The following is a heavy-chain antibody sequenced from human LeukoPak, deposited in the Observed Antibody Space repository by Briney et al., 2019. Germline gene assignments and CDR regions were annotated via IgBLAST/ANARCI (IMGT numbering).Heavy chain of an antibody. D-gene: IGHD3-3*01. CDR2: IYWNDDK. CDR1: GFSLSTSGVG. CDR3: AHRHYDFWSGNSLYGGYFDY. Sequence: ASGPTLVKPTQTLTLTCTFSGFSLSTSGVGVGWIRQPPGKALEWLALIYWNDDKRYSPSLKSRLTITKDTSKNQVVLTMTNMDPVDTATYYCAHRHYDFWSGNSLYGGYFDYWGQGTLVTVSS. V-gene: IGHV2-5*01. J-gene: IGHJ4*02.